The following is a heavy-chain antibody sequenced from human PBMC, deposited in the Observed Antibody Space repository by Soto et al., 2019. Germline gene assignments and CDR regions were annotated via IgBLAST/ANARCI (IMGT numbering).Heavy chain of an antibody. J-gene: IGHJ5*02. V-gene: IGHV3-74*01. CDR1: GFTFSTYW. Sequence: EVQLVESGGGLVQPRGSLRLSCAASGFTFSTYWMHWVRQAPGKGPVWVSRIETDGSRTTYADSVKGRFTISRDNAKNMMYLQMNSLRVEDTAVYYCVRDRPHNWFDPWGQGTLVTVSS. D-gene: IGHD6-6*01. CDR3: VRDRPHNWFDP. CDR2: IETDGSRT.